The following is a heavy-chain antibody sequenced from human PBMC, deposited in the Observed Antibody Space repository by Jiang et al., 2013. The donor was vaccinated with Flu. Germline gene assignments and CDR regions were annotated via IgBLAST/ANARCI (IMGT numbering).Heavy chain of an antibody. Sequence: FGTANYAQKFQGRVTITADKSTSTAYMELSSLRSEDTAVYYCARVESGSYDYYFDYWGQGTLVTVSS. J-gene: IGHJ4*02. CDR3: ARVESGSYDYYFDY. D-gene: IGHD1-26*01. CDR2: FGTA. V-gene: IGHV1-69*06.